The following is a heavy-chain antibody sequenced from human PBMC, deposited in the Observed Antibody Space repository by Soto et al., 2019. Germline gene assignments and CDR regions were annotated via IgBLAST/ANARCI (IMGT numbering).Heavy chain of an antibody. Sequence: PSETLSLTCTVSGGSVNSGGYHWSWIRQHPGKGLEWIGEIYHSGSTNYNPSLKSRVTISLDKSKNQFSLKLTSVTAADSAVYYCARDDHIVVVPTSLGAMDVWRQGTTVPVSS. D-gene: IGHD2-2*01. CDR3: ARDDHIVVVPTSLGAMDV. CDR2: IYHSGST. V-gene: IGHV4-61*08. J-gene: IGHJ6*02. CDR1: GGSVNSGGYH.